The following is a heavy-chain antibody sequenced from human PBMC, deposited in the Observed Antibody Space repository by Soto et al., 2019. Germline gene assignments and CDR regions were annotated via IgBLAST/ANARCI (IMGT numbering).Heavy chain of an antibody. CDR1: VDSVSSNSAA. V-gene: IGHV6-1*01. J-gene: IGHJ6*02. Sequence: SQTLSLTCAISVDSVSSNSAAWNWIRQSPSRGLEWLGRTYYRSKWYNDYAVSVKSRITINPDTSKNQFSLQLNSVTPEDTAVYYCARGAPGDILTGYRYYYYGMDVWGQGTTVTVSS. CDR3: ARGAPGDILTGYRYYYYGMDV. D-gene: IGHD3-9*01. CDR2: TYYRSKWYN.